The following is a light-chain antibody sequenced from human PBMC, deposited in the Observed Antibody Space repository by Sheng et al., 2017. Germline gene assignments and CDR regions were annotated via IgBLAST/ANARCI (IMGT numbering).Light chain of an antibody. V-gene: IGLV3-27*01. CDR1: VLAKTY. Sequence: SFELTQPSSVSVSPGQTARITCSGDVLAKTYARWFQQKPGQAPVLVIYKDNERPSGIPERFSGSSSGTTVTLTISGVQVEDEADYYCYSAADNNLVFGGGTKLTVL. CDR2: KDN. J-gene: IGLJ2*01. CDR3: YSAADNNLV.